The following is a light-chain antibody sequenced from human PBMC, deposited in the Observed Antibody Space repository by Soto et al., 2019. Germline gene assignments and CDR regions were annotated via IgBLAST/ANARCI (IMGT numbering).Light chain of an antibody. Sequence: DIQMTQSPSTLSGSVGDRVTITCRASQTISSWLAWYQQKPGKAPKLLIYKASTLKSGVPSRFSGNGSGTEFTLTMSSLQPDDFATYYCQQYNTYSTFGQGTRLEIK. CDR3: QQYNTYST. V-gene: IGKV1-5*03. CDR1: QTISSW. CDR2: KAS. J-gene: IGKJ5*01.